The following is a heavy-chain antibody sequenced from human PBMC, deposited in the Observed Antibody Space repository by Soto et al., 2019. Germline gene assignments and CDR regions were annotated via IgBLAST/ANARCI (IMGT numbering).Heavy chain of an antibody. CDR2: IYATGTT. CDR1: GASIRGFD. CDR3: ATDAIAKDGIWLMDS. Sequence: SETLSLTYTVSGASIRGFDGSWIRKSAGKGLEWIGRIYATGTTDYNPSPKSRVMMSVDTSKKQLSLKLRSVTAEDTAVYYCATDAIAKDGIWLMDSWGQGTVVTVSS. J-gene: IGHJ5*02. V-gene: IGHV4-4*07. D-gene: IGHD3-16*01.